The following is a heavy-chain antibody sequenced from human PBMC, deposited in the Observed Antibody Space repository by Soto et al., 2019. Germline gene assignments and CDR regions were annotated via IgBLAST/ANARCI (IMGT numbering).Heavy chain of an antibody. CDR2: ISGSGGST. CDR3: AKSNTSITMVRGVIINVYYYYGMDV. Sequence: GGSLRLSCAASGCTFSSYAMSWVRQAPGKGLEWVSAISGSGGSTYYADSVKGRFTISRDNSKNTLYLQMNSLRAEGTAVYYCAKSNTSITMVRGVIINVYYYYGMDVWGQGTTVTVSS. J-gene: IGHJ6*02. CDR1: GCTFSSYA. V-gene: IGHV3-23*01. D-gene: IGHD3-10*01.